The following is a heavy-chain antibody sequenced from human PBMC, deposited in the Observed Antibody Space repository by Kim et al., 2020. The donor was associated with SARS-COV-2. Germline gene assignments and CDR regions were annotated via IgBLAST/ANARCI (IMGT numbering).Heavy chain of an antibody. D-gene: IGHD3-10*01. Sequence: APVKGRFTISRDDSKNTLYLQMNSLKTEDTAVYYCTTYYYGSGRTYYFDYWGQGTLVTVSS. CDR3: TTYYYGSGRTYYFDY. J-gene: IGHJ4*02. V-gene: IGHV3-15*01.